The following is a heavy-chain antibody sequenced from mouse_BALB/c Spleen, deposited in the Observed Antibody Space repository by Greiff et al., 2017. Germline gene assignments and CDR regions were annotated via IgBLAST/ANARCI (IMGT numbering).Heavy chain of an antibody. J-gene: IGHJ2*01. D-gene: IGHD1-1*01. CDR1: GYTFSSYW. CDR2: ILPGSGST. CDR3: ARRGITTVVATRGFDY. Sequence: VQLQQSGAELVRPGASVKISCKATGYTFSSYWIEWVKQRPGHGLEWIGEILPGSGSTNYNEKFKGKATFTADTSSNTAYMQLSSLTSEDSAVYYCARRGITTVVATRGFDYWGQGTTLTVSS. V-gene: IGHV1-9*01.